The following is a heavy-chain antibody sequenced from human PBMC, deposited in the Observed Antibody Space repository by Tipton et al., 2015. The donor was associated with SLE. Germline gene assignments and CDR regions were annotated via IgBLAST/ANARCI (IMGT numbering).Heavy chain of an antibody. CDR3: ARDKWGEYTASTGYFWSFDP. D-gene: IGHD3-9*01. V-gene: IGHV4-39*07. J-gene: IGHJ5*02. CDR2: INHSGTT. CDR1: GVSIRSYSYY. Sequence: TLSLTCTVSGVSIRSYSYYWGWIRQAPGKGLEWIGSINHSGTTYYNPSLESRITISVDTSKNQFSLNLSSLTAADTAVYFCARDKWGEYTASTGYFWSFDPWGQGIPVTVSS.